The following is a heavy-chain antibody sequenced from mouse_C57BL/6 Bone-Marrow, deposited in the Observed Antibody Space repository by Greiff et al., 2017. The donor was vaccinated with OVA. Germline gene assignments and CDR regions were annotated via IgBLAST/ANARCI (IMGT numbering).Heavy chain of an antibody. CDR2: ISSGGSYT. V-gene: IGHV5-6*01. J-gene: IGHJ2*01. D-gene: IGHD1-1*01. CDR1: GFTFSSSG. Sequence: EVMLVESGGDLVKPGGSLKLSCAASGFTFSSSGMSWVRQTPDKRLEWVATISSGGSYTYYPDSVKVRFTISRDNAKNTRYLQMSSLKSEDTAMYYCARHYYGSSYYWGQGTTLTVSS. CDR3: ARHYYGSSYY.